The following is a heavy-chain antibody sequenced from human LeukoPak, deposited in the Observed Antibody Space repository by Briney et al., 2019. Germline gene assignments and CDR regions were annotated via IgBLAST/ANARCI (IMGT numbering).Heavy chain of an antibody. CDR1: GYTFTSYG. CDR3: ARDLPLRPGSGNGYFDY. Sequence: EASVKVSCKASGYTFTSYGISWVRQAPGQGLEWMGWISAYNGNTNYAQKLQGRVTMTTDTSTSTAYMELRSLRSDDTAVYYCARDLPLRPGSGNGYFDYWGQGTLVTVSS. V-gene: IGHV1-18*01. J-gene: IGHJ4*02. D-gene: IGHD3-10*01. CDR2: ISAYNGNT.